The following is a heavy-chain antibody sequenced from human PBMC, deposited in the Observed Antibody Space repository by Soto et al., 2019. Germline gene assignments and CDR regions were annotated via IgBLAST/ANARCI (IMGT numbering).Heavy chain of an antibody. CDR2: INPNSGST. V-gene: IGHV1-46*01. D-gene: IGHD2-2*01. CDR3: ARDIVVAPTARGWFEP. Sequence: QVQLVQSGAEVKKPGASVKVSCKASGYTLTRYCIHWVRQAPGQGLEWMGIINPNSGSTSYAQKFQDRVTMTRDTSTSTVYMELRSLRSEDTAVYYCARDIVVAPTARGWFEPWGQGTLVTVSS. CDR1: GYTLTRYC. J-gene: IGHJ5*02.